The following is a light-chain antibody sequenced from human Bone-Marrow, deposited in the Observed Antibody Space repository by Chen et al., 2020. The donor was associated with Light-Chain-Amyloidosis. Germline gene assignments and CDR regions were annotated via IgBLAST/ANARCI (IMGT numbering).Light chain of an antibody. J-gene: IGLJ3*02. Sequence: QSVLTQPPSASGTPGQRVTISCSGSSSNIGSNTVNWYQQLPGTAPKLLIYSNNQRPSGVPDRFSGSKSGTSASLVISGLQSEEEADYYCAAWDDSLNGHWVFGGGTKLTVL. CDR3: AAWDDSLNGHWV. CDR2: SNN. CDR1: SSNIGSNT. V-gene: IGLV1-44*01.